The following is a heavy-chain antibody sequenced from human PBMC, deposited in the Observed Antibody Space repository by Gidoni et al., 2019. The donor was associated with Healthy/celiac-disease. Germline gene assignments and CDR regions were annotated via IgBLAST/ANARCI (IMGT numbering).Heavy chain of an antibody. CDR2: ISWNSGSI. D-gene: IGHD3-10*01. CDR3: ATFSPRGFYYYGSGRDPSATDY. CDR1: GFTFDDYA. Sequence: EVQLVESGGGLVQPGRSLRLSCAAPGFTFDDYAMHWVRQAPGKGLEWVSGISWNSGSIGYADSVKGRFTISRDNAKNSLYLQMNSLRAEDTALYYCATFSPRGFYYYGSGRDPSATDYWGQGTLVTVSS. V-gene: IGHV3-9*01. J-gene: IGHJ4*02.